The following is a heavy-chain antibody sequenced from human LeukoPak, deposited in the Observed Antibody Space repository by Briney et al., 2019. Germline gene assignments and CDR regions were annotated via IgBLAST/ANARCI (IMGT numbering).Heavy chain of an antibody. CDR2: IYYSGST. D-gene: IGHD6-19*01. V-gene: IGHV4-59*08. Sequence: SETLSLTCTVSGGSISSYYWSWIRQPPGKGLEWIGYIYYSGSTNYNPSLKSRVTISVDTSKNQFSLKLSSVTAADTAVYYCATWAEAGPYYYYYGMDVWGQGTTVTVSS. CDR3: ATWAEAGPYYYYYGMDV. J-gene: IGHJ6*02. CDR1: GGSISSYY.